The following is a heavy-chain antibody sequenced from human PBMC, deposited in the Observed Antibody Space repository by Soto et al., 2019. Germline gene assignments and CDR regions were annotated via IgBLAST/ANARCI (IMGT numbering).Heavy chain of an antibody. CDR2: ISAYNGNT. CDR1: GYTFTSYG. CDR3: ARGSYSSSLTESDY. Sequence: ASVKVSCKASGYTFTSYGTSWVRQAPGQGLEWMGWISAYNGNTNYAQKLQGRVTMTTDTSTSTAYMELRSLRSYDTAVYYCARGSYSSSLTESDYWGQGTLVTVSS. J-gene: IGHJ4*02. V-gene: IGHV1-18*01. D-gene: IGHD6-13*01.